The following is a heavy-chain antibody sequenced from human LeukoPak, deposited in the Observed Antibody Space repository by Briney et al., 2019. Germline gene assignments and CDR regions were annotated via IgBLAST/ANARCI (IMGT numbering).Heavy chain of an antibody. J-gene: IGHJ4*02. D-gene: IGHD5-18*01. Sequence: PGGSLRLSCAASVLTFSSYLMHGVRPAPAQGLAWVSRINGDGGSTTYADSVTGRFTISRDNAKNTLYLQTNSLRAEDTAVYYCAGDRATAMFDYWAQGTLVTVSS. CDR2: INGDGGST. V-gene: IGHV3-74*01. CDR1: VLTFSSYL. CDR3: AGDRATAMFDY.